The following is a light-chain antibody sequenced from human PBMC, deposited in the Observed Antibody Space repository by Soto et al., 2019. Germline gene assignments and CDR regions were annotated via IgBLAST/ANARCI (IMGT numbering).Light chain of an antibody. CDR3: CSYAGSSTFHVV. V-gene: IGLV2-23*03. Sequence: QSALTQPASVSGSPGQSITISCTGNSSDVGSYNLVSWYQQHPGKAPKLMIYEGSKRPSGVSNHFSGSKSGNTASLTISGLQAEDEADYYCCSYAGSSTFHVVFGGGTKVTVL. CDR2: EGS. CDR1: SSDVGSYNL. J-gene: IGLJ2*01.